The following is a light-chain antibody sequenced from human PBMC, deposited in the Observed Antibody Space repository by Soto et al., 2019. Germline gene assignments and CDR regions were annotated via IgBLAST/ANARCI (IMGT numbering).Light chain of an antibody. V-gene: IGKV3-15*01. J-gene: IGKJ1*01. Sequence: EIVMTQSPATLSVSPGERATLSCRASQSVSSGLAWYQQKPGQAPRLLIHDASTRSTGIPARFSGSGSVTEFTFTISSLQSEDLAVYYCHQYTNWPRTFGQGTKVEIK. CDR1: QSVSSG. CDR3: HQYTNWPRT. CDR2: DAS.